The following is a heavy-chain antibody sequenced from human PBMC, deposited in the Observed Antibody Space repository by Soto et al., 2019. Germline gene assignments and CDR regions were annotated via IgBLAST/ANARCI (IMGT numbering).Heavy chain of an antibody. CDR2: ISYAGSNE. CDR1: GFTFSNYG. Sequence: HVQLVESGGGVVQPGRSLRLSCAASGFTFSNYGMHWVRQAPGKGLEWVAVISYAGSNEYYEDSVKGRFTISRENSKKTLYLQMNSPRAEDTPMYYCAKDVDKLYLFGAVYYFYGMEVWGQASTVSVSS. J-gene: IGHJ6*02. V-gene: IGHV3-30*18. CDR3: AKDVDKLYLFGAVYYFYGMEV. D-gene: IGHD3-10*02.